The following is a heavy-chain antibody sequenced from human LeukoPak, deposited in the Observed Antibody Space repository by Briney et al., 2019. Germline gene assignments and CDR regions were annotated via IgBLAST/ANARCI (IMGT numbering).Heavy chain of an antibody. V-gene: IGHV4-59*01. CDR2: IYYSGST. Sequence: SETLSLTCTVSGASITSYYWSWIRQPPGKGLEWIGYIYYSGSTNYNPALKSRVTISVDTSKNQFSLKLSSVTAADTAVYYCARSGCSGGSCYPDDYWGQGTLVTVSS. CDR1: GASITSYY. CDR3: ARSGCSGGSCYPDDY. J-gene: IGHJ4*02. D-gene: IGHD2-15*01.